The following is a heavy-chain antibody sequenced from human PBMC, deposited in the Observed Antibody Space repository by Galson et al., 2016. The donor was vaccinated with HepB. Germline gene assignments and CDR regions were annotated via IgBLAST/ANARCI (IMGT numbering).Heavy chain of an antibody. V-gene: IGHV3-7*03. Sequence: SLRLSCAASGFTFGDYWMSWLRQAPGKGLEWVANINQDGTAEYYLDSVKGRFTIARDNAKDSLYLQMNSLRAEDTAVYYCAKPIPSPGTWNFASWGQGTLVSVSS. CDR3: AKPIPSPGTWNFAS. CDR1: GFTFGDYW. D-gene: IGHD2-2*01. CDR2: INQDGTAE. J-gene: IGHJ4*02.